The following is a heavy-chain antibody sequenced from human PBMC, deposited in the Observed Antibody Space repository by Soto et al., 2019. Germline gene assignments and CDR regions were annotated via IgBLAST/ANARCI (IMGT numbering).Heavy chain of an antibody. J-gene: IGHJ6*02. CDR3: ASEYGSASGFHYHYGMDV. V-gene: IGHV1-46*01. D-gene: IGHD6-6*01. CDR2: INPSGGST. CDR1: GYTFTSYY. Sequence: ASVKVSCKASGYTFTSYYMHWVREAPGQGLEWMGIINPSGGSTSYAQKFQGRVTMTRDTSTSTVYMELSSLRPEDTAVYYCASEYGSASGFHYHYGMDVWGQGTTVTVSS.